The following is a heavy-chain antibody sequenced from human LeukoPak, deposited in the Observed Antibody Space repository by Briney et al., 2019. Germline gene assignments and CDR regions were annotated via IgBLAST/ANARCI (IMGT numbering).Heavy chain of an antibody. CDR3: TRQGGYCSSTSCYHFDY. J-gene: IGHJ4*02. CDR2: IRSKANSYAT. CDR1: GFTFSGSA. Sequence: GGPLRLSCAASGFTFSGSAMPWVRQASGKGLEWVGRIRSKANSYATAYAASVKGRFTISRDDSKNTAYLQMNSLKTEDTAVYYCTRQGGYCSSTSCYHFDYWGQGTLVTVSS. V-gene: IGHV3-73*01. D-gene: IGHD2-2*01.